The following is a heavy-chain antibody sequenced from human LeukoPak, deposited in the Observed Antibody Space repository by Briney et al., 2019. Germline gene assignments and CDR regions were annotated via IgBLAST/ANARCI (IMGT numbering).Heavy chain of an antibody. CDR3: ARDLVRGVNGYYYYMDV. CDR2: IIPIFGTA. D-gene: IGHD3-10*01. J-gene: IGHJ6*03. V-gene: IGHV1-69*05. Sequence: SVKVSCKASGGAFSSYAISWVRQAPGQGLEWMGRIIPIFGTANYAQKFQGRVTITTDESTSTAYMELSSLRSEDTAVYYCARDLVRGVNGYYYYMDVWGKGTTVTVSS. CDR1: GGAFSSYA.